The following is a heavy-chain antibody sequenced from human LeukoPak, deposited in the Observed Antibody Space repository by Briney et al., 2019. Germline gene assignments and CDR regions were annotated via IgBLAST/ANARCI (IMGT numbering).Heavy chain of an antibody. CDR3: ARIMWRLDAFDI. Sequence: GGSLRLSCAASGFTFSSYSMNWVRQAPGKGLEWVSSISSSSSYIYYADSVKGRFTISRDNAKNSLYLQMNSLRAEDTAVYYCARIMWRLDAFDIWGQGTMVTVSS. CDR1: GFTFSSYS. CDR2: ISSSSSYI. D-gene: IGHD2-21*01. V-gene: IGHV3-21*01. J-gene: IGHJ3*02.